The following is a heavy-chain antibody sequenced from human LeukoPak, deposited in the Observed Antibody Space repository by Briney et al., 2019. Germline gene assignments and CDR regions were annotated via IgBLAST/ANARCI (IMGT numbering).Heavy chain of an antibody. Sequence: SVTVSCTASGFTFTSSAVQWVRQARGQRLEWIGWIVVGSGNTNYAQKFQERVTITRDMSTSTAYMELSSLRSEDTAVYYCAKHRENFGDSCLDDYWGQGTLVTVSS. V-gene: IGHV1-58*01. CDR2: IVVGSGNT. D-gene: IGHD4-17*01. J-gene: IGHJ4*02. CDR1: GFTFTSSA. CDR3: AKHRENFGDSCLDDY.